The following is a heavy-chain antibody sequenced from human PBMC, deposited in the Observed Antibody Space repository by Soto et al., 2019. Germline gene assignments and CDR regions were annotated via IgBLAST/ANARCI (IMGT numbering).Heavy chain of an antibody. Sequence: SETLSLTCTVSGGSISSYYWSWIRQPAGKGLEWIGRIYTSGSTNYNPSLKSRVTMSVDTSKNQLSLKLSSVTAADTAVYYCARVRDSGSYQYYFDYWGQGTLVTV. CDR1: GGSISSYY. CDR3: ARVRDSGSYQYYFDY. J-gene: IGHJ4*02. D-gene: IGHD1-26*01. CDR2: IYTSGST. V-gene: IGHV4-4*07.